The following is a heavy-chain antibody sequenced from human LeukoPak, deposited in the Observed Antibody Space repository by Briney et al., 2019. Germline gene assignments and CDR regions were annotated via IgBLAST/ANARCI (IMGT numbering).Heavy chain of an antibody. Sequence: GGSLRLSCTASGFSFSTYSMNWVRQAPGKGLEWVSYIVGSSSNIYYADSVKGRFTISRDNAENSLYLQMDSLRAEDTAVYYCATDSPETAAFDYWGRGTLVTVSS. CDR2: IVGSSSNI. D-gene: IGHD1-1*01. CDR3: ATDSPETAAFDY. CDR1: GFSFSTYS. J-gene: IGHJ4*02. V-gene: IGHV3-48*04.